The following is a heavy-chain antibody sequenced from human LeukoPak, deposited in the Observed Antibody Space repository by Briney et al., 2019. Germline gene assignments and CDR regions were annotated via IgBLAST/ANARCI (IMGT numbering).Heavy chain of an antibody. V-gene: IGHV4-34*01. Sequence: SETLSLTCAVYGGSFSGYYWNWIRQPPGKGLEWIGEINHSGGTNYNPSLKSRVTISVDKSKNQFSLKLSSVTAADTAVYYCARGPYCGGGSCYSERYTCFDPGGQGTLVTVSS. CDR2: INHSGGT. J-gene: IGHJ5*02. D-gene: IGHD2-15*01. CDR1: GGSFSGYY. CDR3: ARGPYCGGGSCYSERYTCFDP.